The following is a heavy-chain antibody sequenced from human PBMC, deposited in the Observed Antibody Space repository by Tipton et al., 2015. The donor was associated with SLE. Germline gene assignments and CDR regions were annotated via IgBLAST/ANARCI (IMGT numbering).Heavy chain of an antibody. Sequence: TLSLTCTVSGDSFSSGSSSWNWIRQPPGKGLEWIGHIYYGGTIYYNPSLKSRVTMSIDTSKNQFSLKLSSVTDVDTAVYYCARTAGRSAKLWYFDLLGRGTLVTVSS. V-gene: IGHV4-61*01. CDR3: ARTAGRSAKLWYFDL. CDR1: GDSFSSGSSS. J-gene: IGHJ2*01. CDR2: IYYGGTI. D-gene: IGHD5-18*01.